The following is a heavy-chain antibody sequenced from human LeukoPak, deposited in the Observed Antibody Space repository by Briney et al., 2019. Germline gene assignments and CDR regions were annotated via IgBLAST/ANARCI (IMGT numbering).Heavy chain of an antibody. CDR2: INPNSGGT. D-gene: IGHD2-15*01. V-gene: IGHV1-2*04. CDR3: ATRYCSGGSCPNRPYYYGMDV. J-gene: IGHJ6*02. CDR1: GYTFTGYY. Sequence: ASVKVSCKASGYTFTGYYMHWVRQAPGQGLEWMGWINPNSGGTNYAQKFQGWVTMTRDTSISTAYMELSRLRSEDTAVYYCATRYCSGGSCPNRPYYYGMDVWGQGTTVTVSS.